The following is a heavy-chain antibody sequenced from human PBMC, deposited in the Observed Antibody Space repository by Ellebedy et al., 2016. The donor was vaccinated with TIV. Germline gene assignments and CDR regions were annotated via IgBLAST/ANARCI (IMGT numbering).Heavy chain of an antibody. CDR1: GFAFSNYA. CDR3: AKTARHYMDPFDY. CDR2: IIGSGGTT. V-gene: IGHV3-23*01. D-gene: IGHD4-11*01. J-gene: IGHJ4*02. Sequence: GGSLRLSCAASGFAFSNYAMAWVRQAPGKGLDWVSTIIGSGGTTFYADSVKGRFTISRDNSKKTLTLQMNSLKADDTALYYCAKTARHYMDPFDYWGQGALVIVSS.